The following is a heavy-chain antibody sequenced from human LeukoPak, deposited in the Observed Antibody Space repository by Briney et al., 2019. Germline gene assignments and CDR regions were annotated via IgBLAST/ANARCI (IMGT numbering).Heavy chain of an antibody. CDR2: IYYTGSS. CDR1: GGSISSSTYS. Sequence: SETLSLTCTVSGGSISSSTYSWAWIRQPPGKGLEWIGTIYYTGSSYYNPSLKSRVTIAADTSKNQFSLKLSSVTAADTAVYYCARFADYYGSGSAWFDPWGQGTLVTVSS. D-gene: IGHD3-10*01. J-gene: IGHJ5*02. CDR3: ARFADYYGSGSAWFDP. V-gene: IGHV4-39*01.